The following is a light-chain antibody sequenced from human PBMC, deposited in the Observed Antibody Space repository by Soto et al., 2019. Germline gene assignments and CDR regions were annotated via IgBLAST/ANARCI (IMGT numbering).Light chain of an antibody. J-gene: IGLJ1*01. V-gene: IGLV2-11*01. CDR3: CSYAGSYSYV. Sequence: QSALTQPPSVSGSPGQSVTISCTGTSSDVGGYNYVSWYQQHPGKAPKFMIYDVSKRPSGVPDRFSGSKSGNTASLTISGVQAEDEADYYCCSYAGSYSYVFGIGTKLTVL. CDR2: DVS. CDR1: SSDVGGYNY.